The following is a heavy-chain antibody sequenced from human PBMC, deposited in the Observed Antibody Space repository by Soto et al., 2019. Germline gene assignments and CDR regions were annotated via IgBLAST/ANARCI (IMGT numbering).Heavy chain of an antibody. J-gene: IGHJ4*02. CDR1: GGSISSYY. CDR3: ARESTYSSSIDY. V-gene: IGHV4-59*01. CDR2: IYYSGST. Sequence: SETLSLTCTASGGSISSYYWSWIRQPPGKGLEWIGYIYYSGSTNYNPSLKSRVTISVDTSKNQFSLKLSSVTAADTAVYYCARESTYSSSIDYWGQGTLVTVSS. D-gene: IGHD6-13*01.